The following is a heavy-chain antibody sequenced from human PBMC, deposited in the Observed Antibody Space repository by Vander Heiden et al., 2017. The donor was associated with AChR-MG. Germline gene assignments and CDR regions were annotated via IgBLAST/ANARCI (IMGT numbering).Heavy chain of an antibody. D-gene: IGHD2-15*01. Sequence: EVQLVESGGGLVQPGRSLRLSCAASGFTFADYPIHGVRQAPGKGLEWVSGISWNSGSIGYADSVKGRFTISRDNAKNSLYLQMNSLRAEDTALYYCAKAAYCSGGSCYLESDAFDIWGQGTMVTVSS. CDR2: ISWNSGSI. J-gene: IGHJ3*02. V-gene: IGHV3-9*01. CDR3: AKAAYCSGGSCYLESDAFDI. CDR1: GFTFADYP.